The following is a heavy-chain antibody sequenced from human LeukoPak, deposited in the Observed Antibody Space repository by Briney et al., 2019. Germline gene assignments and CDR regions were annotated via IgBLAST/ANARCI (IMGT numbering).Heavy chain of an antibody. J-gene: IGHJ4*02. CDR3: ASIRIVGATHFDY. D-gene: IGHD1-26*01. CDR2: MNPNSGNT. CDR1: GYTFTSYD. Sequence: ASVKVSCKASGYTFTSYDINWVRQATGQGLEWMGWMNPNSGNTDYAQKFQGRVTMTRDTSISTAYMELSSLRSEDTAVYYCASIRIVGATHFDYWGQGTLVTVSS. V-gene: IGHV1-8*01.